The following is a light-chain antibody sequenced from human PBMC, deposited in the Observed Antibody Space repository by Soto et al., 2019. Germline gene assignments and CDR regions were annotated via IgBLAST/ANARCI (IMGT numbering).Light chain of an antibody. J-gene: IGKJ1*01. Sequence: IQMTQSPSSVSASFGDRVTITCRASQAIDSWLAWYQQKPGEAPKLLIFTGSLLHSGVPPRFSGSGSGTDFTLTISSLQPEDFATYYCQQTLSLPPTFGQGTKVDIK. CDR2: TGS. V-gene: IGKV1-12*01. CDR3: QQTLSLPPT. CDR1: QAIDSW.